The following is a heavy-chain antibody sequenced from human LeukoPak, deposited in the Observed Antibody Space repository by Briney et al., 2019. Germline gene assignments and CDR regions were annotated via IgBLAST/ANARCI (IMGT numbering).Heavy chain of an antibody. CDR1: GFTFSSYW. CDR3: ARDSGSAYYYNSGTYYYDSFDF. CDR2: IRQDESEK. J-gene: IGHJ3*01. D-gene: IGHD3-10*01. V-gene: IGHV3-7*01. Sequence: GGSLRLSCTVSGFTFSSYWMTWVRHSPGKGLEWVANIRQDESEKYYADSVKGRFTISRDNAKNSLYLHMNSLRAEDAAVYYCARDSGSAYYYNSGTYYYDSFDFWGQGTTVTVSS.